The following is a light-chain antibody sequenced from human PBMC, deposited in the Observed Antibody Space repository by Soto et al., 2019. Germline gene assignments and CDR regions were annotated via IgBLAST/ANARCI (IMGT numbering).Light chain of an antibody. CDR3: SSYTSSSTRLYV. J-gene: IGLJ1*01. CDR2: DVS. CDR1: SSDVGGYNY. Sequence: QSALTQPACVSGSPGQSITISCTGTSSDVGGYNYVSWYQQHPGKAPKLMIYDVSNRPSGVSNRFSGSKSGNTASLTISGLPAEYEADYYCSSYTSSSTRLYVFGTGTKLTVL. V-gene: IGLV2-14*01.